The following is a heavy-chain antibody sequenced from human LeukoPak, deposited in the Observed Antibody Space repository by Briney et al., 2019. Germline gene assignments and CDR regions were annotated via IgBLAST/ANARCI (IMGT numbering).Heavy chain of an antibody. CDR3: ASSRNYDILTGYLI. Sequence: SVKVSCKASGYTFTSYFIHWVRQAPGQGLEWMGGIIPIFGTANYAQKFQGRVTITADESTSTAYMELSSLRSEDTAVYYCASSRNYDILTGYLIWGQGTLVTVSS. D-gene: IGHD3-9*01. V-gene: IGHV1-69*13. CDR1: GYTFTSYF. J-gene: IGHJ4*02. CDR2: IIPIFGTA.